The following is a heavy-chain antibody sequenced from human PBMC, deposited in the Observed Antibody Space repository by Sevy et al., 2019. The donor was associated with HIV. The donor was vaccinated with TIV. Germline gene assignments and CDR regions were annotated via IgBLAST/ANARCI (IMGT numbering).Heavy chain of an antibody. CDR3: ARRYFDS. CDR1: GFSISNYW. J-gene: IGHJ4*02. CDR2: IRQDGNEK. Sequence: GGSLRLSCAASGFSISNYWMQWVRQAPGKGLEWVANIRQDGNEKYYAASVRGRFTISRDNARNSLYLQMNSLRADDTAVYYCARRYFDSWGQGTLVTVSS. V-gene: IGHV3-7*01.